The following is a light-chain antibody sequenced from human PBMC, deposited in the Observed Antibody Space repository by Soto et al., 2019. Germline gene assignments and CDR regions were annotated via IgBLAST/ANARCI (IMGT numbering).Light chain of an antibody. CDR3: QHYHSSPWT. V-gene: IGKV1-5*03. CDR1: QSINNY. J-gene: IGKJ1*01. CDR2: KAS. Sequence: DIQMTQSPSTLSASVGDRVTITCRASQSINNYLAWYQQKPGKAPKILIYKASSLESGVPSRFSASGSGTEFTLTISSLQPDDFAPYYFQHYHSSPWTFGQGNKVEIK.